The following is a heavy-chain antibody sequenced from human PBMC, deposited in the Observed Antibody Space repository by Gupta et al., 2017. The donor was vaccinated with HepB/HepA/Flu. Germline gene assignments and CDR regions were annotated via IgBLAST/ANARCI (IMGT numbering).Heavy chain of an antibody. J-gene: IGHJ6*02. CDR2: IYHSGST. Sequence: QVQLQESCPGLVKPSGTLSLTCAVSGGPIRRSNWWCWVRQSPGKGLEWIGEIYHSGSTNYNPSLKSRVTISVDKYKNQFSLKLSSVTAADTAVYYCARALKRGCSGGSCPFHYYYYGMDVWGQGTTVTVSS. V-gene: IGHV4-4*02. CDR1: GGPIRRSNW. D-gene: IGHD2-15*01. CDR3: ARALKRGCSGGSCPFHYYYYGMDV.